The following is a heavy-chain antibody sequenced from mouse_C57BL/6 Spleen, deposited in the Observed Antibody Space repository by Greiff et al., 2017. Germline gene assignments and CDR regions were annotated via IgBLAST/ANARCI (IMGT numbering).Heavy chain of an antibody. D-gene: IGHD1-1*01. Sequence: VQLQQSGAELVKPGASVKLSCTASGFNIKDYYMHWVKQRTEQGLEWIGRIDPEDGETKYAPKFQGKANITADTSYNTGYLQLRRLTSVDTAVYYCARSGTVVGFDYWSQGTTLTVTS. CDR2: IDPEDGET. V-gene: IGHV14-2*01. CDR1: GFNIKDYY. J-gene: IGHJ2*01. CDR3: ARSGTVVGFDY.